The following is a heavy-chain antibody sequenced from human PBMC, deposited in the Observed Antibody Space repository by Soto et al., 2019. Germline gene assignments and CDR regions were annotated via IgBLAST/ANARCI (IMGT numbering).Heavy chain of an antibody. V-gene: IGHV3-7*01. CDR3: AKGQNSGTYRFYFDY. CDR1: GLTFYKSW. CDR2: IKTDGSEK. J-gene: IGHJ4*02. D-gene: IGHD1-26*01. Sequence: GSIRISCAASGLTFYKSWMAWVRQAPGKGLEWVANIKTDGSEKYYVDSMKGRIAISRDNAKNSLYLQVNSLRVEDTAMYHCAKGQNSGTYRFYFDYLVQGALVTVSS.